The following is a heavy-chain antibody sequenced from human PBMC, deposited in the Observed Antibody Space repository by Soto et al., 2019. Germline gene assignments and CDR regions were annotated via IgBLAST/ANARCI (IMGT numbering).Heavy chain of an antibody. CDR2: ISARGTSL. CDR1: GFPFSNYA. D-gene: IGHD3-9*01. J-gene: IGHJ4*01. V-gene: IGHV3-23*01. Sequence: EVQLLESGGGLAQPGGSLRLSCAASGFPFSNYAMSWVRQAPGKGLEWVAGISARGTSLYYIASVKGRFTVSRDKSKNTVYLQMSSLRAEDTALYYCAKGQDVARRSHYDILTSLAYWGQGTVVAVSS. CDR3: AKGQDVARRSHYDILTSLAY.